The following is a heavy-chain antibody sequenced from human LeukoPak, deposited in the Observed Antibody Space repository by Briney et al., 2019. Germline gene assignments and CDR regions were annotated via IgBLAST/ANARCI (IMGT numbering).Heavy chain of an antibody. J-gene: IGHJ5*02. CDR3: ARAVGRWLRFKGGWFDP. CDR1: GYTFTGYY. Sequence: ASVKVSCKASGYTFTGYYMHWVRQAPGQGLEWMGWINPNSGGTNYAQKFQGRVTMTRDTSISTAYMELSRLRSDDTAVYYCARAVGRWLRFKGGWFDPWGQGTLVTVSS. V-gene: IGHV1-2*02. CDR2: INPNSGGT. D-gene: IGHD5-12*01.